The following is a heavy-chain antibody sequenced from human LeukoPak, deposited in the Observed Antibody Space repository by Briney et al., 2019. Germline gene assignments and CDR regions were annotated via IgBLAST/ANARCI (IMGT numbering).Heavy chain of an antibody. J-gene: IGHJ4*02. CDR2: ISAGSGST. D-gene: IGHD1-26*01. CDR3: AIHESSIPY. Sequence: GGSLRLSCAASGLTFSNYAMTWVRQAPGNGQEWVSGISAGSGSTYYADSVKGRFTISRDNSKNTLYLLMSSLRAEDTAIYYCAIHESSIPYWGQGTLVTVSS. V-gene: IGHV3-23*01. CDR1: GLTFSNYA.